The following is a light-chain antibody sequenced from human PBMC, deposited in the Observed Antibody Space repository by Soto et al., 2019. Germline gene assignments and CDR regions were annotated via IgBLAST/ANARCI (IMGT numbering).Light chain of an antibody. Sequence: DIQMTQSPSSLSASVGDRVTITCRASQDINNYLNWYQQKPGKAPKLLIYDASYLETGVPSRFSGSKSGTDFTFNISSLQPEDIGTYYCQQYDNLTPWTFGQGTKVEIK. CDR2: DAS. V-gene: IGKV1-33*01. J-gene: IGKJ1*01. CDR3: QQYDNLTPWT. CDR1: QDINNY.